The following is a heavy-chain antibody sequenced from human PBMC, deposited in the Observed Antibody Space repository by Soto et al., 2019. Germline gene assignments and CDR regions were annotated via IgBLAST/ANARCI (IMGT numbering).Heavy chain of an antibody. Sequence: PGGSLRLSCAASGFRFSDYKMIWVRQAPGRGLQWVATISGSGDITYYADSVKGRFTISRDNSRNTLYLQMNSLRAEDTAVYYCAKDHQLYCSGGSCYPPRGFDYWGQGTLVTVSS. CDR3: AKDHQLYCSGGSCYPPRGFDY. CDR2: ISGSGDIT. CDR1: GFRFSDYK. D-gene: IGHD2-15*01. V-gene: IGHV3-23*01. J-gene: IGHJ4*02.